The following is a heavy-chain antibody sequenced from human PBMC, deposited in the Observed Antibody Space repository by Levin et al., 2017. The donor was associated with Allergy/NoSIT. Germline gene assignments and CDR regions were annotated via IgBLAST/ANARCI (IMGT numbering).Heavy chain of an antibody. V-gene: IGHV3-53*01. Sequence: GGSLRLSCAASGFAVSSNYMSWVRQAPGKGLEWVSVIYSGGTTYYADSVKGRFTISRDNSKNTLYLQMNSLRVEDTAVYYCARDAPYSRIDGYWGQGALVTVSS. CDR1: GFAVSSNY. CDR2: IYSGGTT. CDR3: ARDAPYSRIDGY. J-gene: IGHJ4*02. D-gene: IGHD6-13*01.